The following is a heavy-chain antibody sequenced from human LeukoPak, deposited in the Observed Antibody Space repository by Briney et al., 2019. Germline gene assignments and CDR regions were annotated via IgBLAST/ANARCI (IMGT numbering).Heavy chain of an antibody. CDR1: GYTFTGYF. V-gene: IGHV1-8*02. CDR3: ALGGRYDFWSGYYNPHFDY. J-gene: IGHJ4*02. CDR2: MNPNSGNT. D-gene: IGHD3-3*01. Sequence: GASVKVSCKASGYTFTGYFMHWVRQAPGQGLEWMGWMNPNSGNTGYAQKFQGRVTMTRNTSISTAYMELSSLRSEDTAVYYCALGGRYDFWSGYYNPHFDYWGQGTLVTVSS.